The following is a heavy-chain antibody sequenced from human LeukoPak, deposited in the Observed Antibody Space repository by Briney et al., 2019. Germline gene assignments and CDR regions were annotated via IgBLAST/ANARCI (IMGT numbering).Heavy chain of an antibody. D-gene: IGHD1-26*01. Sequence: SETLSLTCAVYGGSFSGYHHSWIRQPPGKGLEWIGEIIQSETTNYSPSLKSRVTISVDTSKNQFSLKMTSVTAADTAVYYCARGPSGTMGYWGQGTLVTVSS. V-gene: IGHV4-34*01. CDR3: ARGPSGTMGY. CDR1: GGSFSGYH. J-gene: IGHJ4*02. CDR2: IIQSETT.